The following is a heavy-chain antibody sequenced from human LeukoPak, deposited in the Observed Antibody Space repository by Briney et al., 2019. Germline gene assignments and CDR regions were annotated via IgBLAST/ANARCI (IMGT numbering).Heavy chain of an antibody. V-gene: IGHV3-30*18. CDR1: GFTFSSYG. Sequence: PGGSLRLSCAASGFTFSSYGMHWVRQAQGKGLEWVAVISSDGSEEYYADSVKGRFTISRDNSKNTLYLQMNSLRVEDTAVYYCAKDKGREGDYWGQGNLVTVSS. J-gene: IGHJ4*02. CDR2: ISSDGSEE. D-gene: IGHD1-26*01. CDR3: AKDKGREGDY.